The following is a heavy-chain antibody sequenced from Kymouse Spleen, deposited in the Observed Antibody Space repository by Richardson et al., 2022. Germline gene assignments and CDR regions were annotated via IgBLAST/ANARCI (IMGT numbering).Heavy chain of an antibody. CDR2: ISGSGGST. CDR1: GFTFSSYA. V-gene: IGHV3-23*04. CDR3: ARDYYGSGSYGYYYYGMDV. J-gene: IGHJ6*02. D-gene: IGHD3-10*01. Sequence: EVQLVESGGGLVQPGGSLRLSCAASGFTFSSYAMSWVRQAPGKGLEWVSAISGSGGSTYYADSVKGRFTISRDNSKNTLYLQMNSLRAEDTAVYYCARDYYGSGSYGYYYYGMDVWGQGTTVTVSS.